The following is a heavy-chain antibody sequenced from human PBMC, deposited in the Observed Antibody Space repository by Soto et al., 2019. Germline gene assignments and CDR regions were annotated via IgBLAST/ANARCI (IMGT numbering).Heavy chain of an antibody. CDR2: VHHSWGS. D-gene: IGHD3-10*01. CDR3: ARQGFGPLHGLVDV. J-gene: IGHJ6*01. CDR1: GGSISSYY. V-gene: IGHV4-59*08. Sequence: QVQLQESGPGLVKPSETLSLSCTVSGGSISSYYWSWFRQSPGKRMEWIGYVHHSWGSSYNPSLQSRVAISRDTSKSQFSLKVTSVTATDTGVYCCARQGFGPLHGLVDVWGQGTTVTVSS.